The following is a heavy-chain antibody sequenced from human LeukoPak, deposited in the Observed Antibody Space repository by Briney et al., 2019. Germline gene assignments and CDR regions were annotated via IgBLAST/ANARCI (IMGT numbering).Heavy chain of an antibody. V-gene: IGHV1-18*01. CDR2: IYTYSGNT. CDR1: GYTLTSYG. D-gene: IGHD3-10*01. Sequence: ASVKVSCKASGYTLTSYGISWVRQAPGQGLEWMGCIYTYSGNTNYAQKFQGRVTMTTDTSTSTAYMGLRSLRSDDTAVYYCARDTDGSGSVFDYWGQGTLVTVSS. J-gene: IGHJ4*02. CDR3: ARDTDGSGSVFDY.